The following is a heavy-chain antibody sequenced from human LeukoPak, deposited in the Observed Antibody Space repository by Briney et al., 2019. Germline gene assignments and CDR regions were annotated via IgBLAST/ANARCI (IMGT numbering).Heavy chain of an antibody. J-gene: IGHJ6*03. CDR3: ARDLQGWNDYYYYYYYMDV. Sequence: SQTLSLTCTVSGGSISSGSYYWSWIRQPAGKGLEWIGRIYTSGSTNYNPSLKSRVTISVDTSKNQFSLKLSSVTAADTAVYYCARDLQGWNDYYYYYYYMDVWGKGTTVTVSS. CDR1: GGSISSGSYY. V-gene: IGHV4-61*02. D-gene: IGHD1-1*01. CDR2: IYTSGST.